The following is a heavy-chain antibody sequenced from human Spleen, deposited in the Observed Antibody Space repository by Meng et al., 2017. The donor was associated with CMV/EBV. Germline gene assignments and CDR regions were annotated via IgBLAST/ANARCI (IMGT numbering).Heavy chain of an antibody. Sequence: YGGSFNGYYWSWIRQPPGKGLEWIGEINHSGSTNYNPSLKSRVTISVDTSKNQFSLKLSSVTAADTAVYYCAREGDYYGSGSYSDYWGQGTLVTVSS. CDR3: AREGDYYGSGSYSDY. CDR2: INHSGST. CDR1: GGSFNGYY. J-gene: IGHJ4*02. V-gene: IGHV4-34*01. D-gene: IGHD3-10*01.